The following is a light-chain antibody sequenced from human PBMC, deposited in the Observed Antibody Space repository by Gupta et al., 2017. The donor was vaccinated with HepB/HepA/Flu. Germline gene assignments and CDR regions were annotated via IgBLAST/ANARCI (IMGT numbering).Light chain of an antibody. CDR1: TNNVGDQG. CDR2: RDN. Sequence: QALLPQPPSVSTALTQTATLTCTGNTNNVGDQGAAWLQHHQGHPPKLLSYRDNNRPSGISERFSASRSGNTASLTITGLQPEEEADYYCSAWDNSLSVWVFGGGTMLTVL. J-gene: IGLJ3*02. V-gene: IGLV10-54*01. CDR3: SAWDNSLSVWV.